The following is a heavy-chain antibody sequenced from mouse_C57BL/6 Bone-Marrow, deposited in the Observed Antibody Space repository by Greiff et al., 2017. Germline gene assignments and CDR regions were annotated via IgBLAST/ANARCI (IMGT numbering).Heavy chain of an antibody. J-gene: IGHJ2*01. V-gene: IGHV14-4*01. CDR1: GFNIKDDY. Sequence: VQLQQSGAELVRPGASVKLSCTASGFNIKDDYMHWVKQRPEQGLEWIGWIDPENGDTEYASKFQGKATITADTSSSTAYMQLSSLTSEDSAVYYCARWPWGFDYWGQGTTLTVSS. D-gene: IGHD2-3*01. CDR2: IDPENGDT. CDR3: ARWPWGFDY.